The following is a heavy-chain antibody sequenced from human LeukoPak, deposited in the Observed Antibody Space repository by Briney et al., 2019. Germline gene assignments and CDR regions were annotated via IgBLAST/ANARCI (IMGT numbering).Heavy chain of an antibody. Sequence: PGGSLRLSRAAAGFTFSKSAMHWVRQAPGKGLDWVALINFNGNVQDYAASVQGRFTISRDNSKNTLDLQMNSLRPEDTAVYFCAKDAGVMIRGPFDYWGQAILVTVSS. D-gene: IGHD3-10*01. CDR2: INFNGNVQ. CDR3: AKDAGVMIRGPFDY. V-gene: IGHV3-30*02. J-gene: IGHJ4*02. CDR1: GFTFSKSA.